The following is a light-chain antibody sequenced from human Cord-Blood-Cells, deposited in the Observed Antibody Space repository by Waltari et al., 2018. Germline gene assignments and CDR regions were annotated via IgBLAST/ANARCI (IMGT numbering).Light chain of an antibody. Sequence: QSALPQPASVSGSPGQSITISCPATRSDVGGYTYVSWYPQHPGNAPKLMSYDVNNRPSGVSNRFSGSKSGNTASLTISGLQAEDEDDYYCSSYTSSSTNYVFGTGTKVTVL. V-gene: IGLV2-14*01. CDR3: SSYTSSSTNYV. J-gene: IGLJ1*01. CDR2: DVN. CDR1: RSDVGGYTY.